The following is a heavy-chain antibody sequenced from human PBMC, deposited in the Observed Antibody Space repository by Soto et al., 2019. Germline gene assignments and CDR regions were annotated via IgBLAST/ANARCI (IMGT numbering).Heavy chain of an antibody. CDR1: GFTFSSYS. J-gene: IGHJ4*02. V-gene: IGHV3-48*02. CDR2: ISSSSSTI. D-gene: IGHD3-22*01. Sequence: GGSLRLSCAASGFTFSSYSMNWVRQAPGKGLEWVSYISSSSSTIYYADSVKGRFTISRDNAKNSLYLQMKSLRDEDTAVYYCARDGVDYYDSSGYYVYFDYWGQGTLVTVSS. CDR3: ARDGVDYYDSSGYYVYFDY.